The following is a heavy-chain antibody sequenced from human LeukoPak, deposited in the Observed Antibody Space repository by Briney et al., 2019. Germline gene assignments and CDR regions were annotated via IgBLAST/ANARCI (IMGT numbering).Heavy chain of an antibody. CDR1: GAPTSGYS. CDR2: TYYSGST. J-gene: IGHJ6*03. CDR3: ARLKYNWNYALYYYYMDV. Sequence: SEPLSLTSTVSGAPTSGYSWSGIRQPPGKGLNGIGYTYYSGSTNYNPSLKSRVTISVDTSKNQFSLKLSSVTAADTAVYYCARLKYNWNYALYYYYMDVWGKGTTVTVSS. D-gene: IGHD1-7*01. V-gene: IGHV4-59*01.